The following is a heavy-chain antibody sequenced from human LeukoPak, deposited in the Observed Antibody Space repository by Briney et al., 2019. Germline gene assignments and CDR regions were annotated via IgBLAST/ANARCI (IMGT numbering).Heavy chain of an antibody. V-gene: IGHV3-30*02. Sequence: GGSLKLSCAASGFTFSSYGMHWVRQAPGKGLEWVAFIRYDGSNKYYADSVKGRFTISRDNSKNTLYLQMNSLRAEDTAVYYCAKGLGSLRFRDGFDYWGQGTLVTVSS. CDR1: GFTFSSYG. CDR2: IRYDGSNK. J-gene: IGHJ4*02. CDR3: AKGLGSLRFRDGFDY. D-gene: IGHD3-3*01.